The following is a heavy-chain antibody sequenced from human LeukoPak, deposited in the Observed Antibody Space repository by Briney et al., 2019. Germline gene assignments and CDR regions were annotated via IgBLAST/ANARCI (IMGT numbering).Heavy chain of an antibody. CDR2: INHSGST. V-gene: IGHV4-34*01. CDR1: GGSFSGYY. CDR3: ARGQKDSSGYYIDY. Sequence: SETLSLTCAVYGGSFSGYYWSWIRQPPGKGLEWIGEINHSGSTNYNPSLKSRVTISVDTSKNQFSLKLSSVTAADTAVHYCARGQKDSSGYYIDYWGQGTLVTVSS. D-gene: IGHD3-22*01. J-gene: IGHJ4*02.